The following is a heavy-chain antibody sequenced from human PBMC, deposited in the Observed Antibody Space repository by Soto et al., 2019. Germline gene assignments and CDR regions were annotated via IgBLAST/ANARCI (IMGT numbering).Heavy chain of an antibody. CDR1: DGSIRSRHW. Sequence: QVQLQESGPGLVKPSGTLSLTCAVSDGSIRSRHWWSWVRQPPGKGLEWIGEIYHSGNSNYNPSLKSRVTISLDMSNNQFSLRLSSVTAADTAVYYCARYNSDWYFDYWGQGTLVTVSS. V-gene: IGHV4-4*02. CDR3: ARYNSDWYFDY. CDR2: IYHSGNS. D-gene: IGHD6-19*01. J-gene: IGHJ4*02.